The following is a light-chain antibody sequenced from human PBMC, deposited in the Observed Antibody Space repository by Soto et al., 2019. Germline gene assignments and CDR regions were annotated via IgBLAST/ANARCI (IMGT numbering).Light chain of an antibody. CDR2: GVS. J-gene: IGKJ1*01. V-gene: IGKV3-20*01. Sequence: SVLTQSPGTLSLSPGEIATLSFRASQTERNSYLAWYQQKSGQAPRLLLYGVSTRATGIPDRFSGSGSGTEFALHISRLEPEDFAVYICHHSGYPVWTFGPGTKGEF. CDR3: HHSGYPVWT. CDR1: QTERNSY.